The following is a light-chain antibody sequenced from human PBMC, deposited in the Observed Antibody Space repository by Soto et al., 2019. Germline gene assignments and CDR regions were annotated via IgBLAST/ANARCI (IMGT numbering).Light chain of an antibody. J-gene: IGKJ5*01. CDR2: KAS. Sequence: DIQMTQSPSTLSASVGDRVTIPCRSSQSISSWLAWYQQKPGKAPNLLIYKASSLESGVPSRFSGSGSGSEFTLTISGLEPEDFAVYFCQHFGSSPPVTFGQGTRLEI. CDR1: QSISSW. CDR3: QHFGSSPPVT. V-gene: IGKV1-5*03.